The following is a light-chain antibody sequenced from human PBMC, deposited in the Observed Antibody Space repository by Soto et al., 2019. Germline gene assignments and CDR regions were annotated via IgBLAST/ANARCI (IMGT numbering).Light chain of an antibody. V-gene: IGKV1-17*01. Sequence: DIQMTQSPSSLSASVGDRVTITCRASQGIRNDLGWYQQKPGKAPKRLIYAASSLQSGVPSRFSGSGSGTEFTLTLNSLQPEDFATYYCIQLYNFSWTFGQATKVDIK. CDR2: AAS. CDR3: IQLYNFSWT. CDR1: QGIRND. J-gene: IGKJ1*01.